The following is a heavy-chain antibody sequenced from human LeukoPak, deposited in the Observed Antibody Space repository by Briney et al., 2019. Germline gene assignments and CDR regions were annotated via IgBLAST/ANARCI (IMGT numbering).Heavy chain of an antibody. Sequence: ASVKVSCKTSGYTFSDFGITWVRQAPGQGPEWMGWIKIGEGNTHYGQKFRDGVSMTRDISSNTAFLEMRNLRPDDTAVYFCSRSYYSSSWYYFDHWGQGTLVTVSS. J-gene: IGHJ4*02. D-gene: IGHD2-15*01. CDR3: SRSYYSSSWYYFDH. CDR1: GYTFSDFG. CDR2: IKIGEGNT. V-gene: IGHV1-18*01.